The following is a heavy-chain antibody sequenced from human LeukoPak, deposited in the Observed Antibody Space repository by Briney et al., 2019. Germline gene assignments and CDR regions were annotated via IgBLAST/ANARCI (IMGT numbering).Heavy chain of an antibody. J-gene: IGHJ4*02. CDR2: IYYSGST. V-gene: IGHV4-39*01. CDR3: ARWSVLGEYYFDY. Sequence: PSETLSLTCTVSGGSISSSSYYWGWIRQPPGKGLEWIGSIYYSGSTYYNPSLKSRVTISVDTSKNQFSLKLSSVTAADTAVYYCARWSVLGEYYFDYWGQGTLVTVSS. CDR1: GGSISSSSYY. D-gene: IGHD3-16*01.